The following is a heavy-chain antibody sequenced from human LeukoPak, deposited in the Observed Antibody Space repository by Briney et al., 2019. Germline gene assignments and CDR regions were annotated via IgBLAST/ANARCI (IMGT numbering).Heavy chain of an antibody. CDR3: ARSREDIVLSWFDP. D-gene: IGHD2-8*01. V-gene: IGHV3-7*01. J-gene: IGHJ5*02. CDR2: IKQDGSEK. Sequence: GGSLRLSCAASGFTFSSYWMSWVRQVPGKGLEWVANIKQDGSEKYYVDSVKGRFTISRDNAKNSLYPQMNSLRAEDTAVYYCARSREDIVLSWFDPWGQGTLVTVSS. CDR1: GFTFSSYW.